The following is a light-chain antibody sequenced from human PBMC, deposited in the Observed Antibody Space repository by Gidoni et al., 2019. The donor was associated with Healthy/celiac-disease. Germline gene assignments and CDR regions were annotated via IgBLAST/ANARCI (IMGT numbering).Light chain of an antibody. V-gene: IGKV3-11*01. CDR1: QSVSSY. Sequence: EILFTQSPATLSLSPGERATLSCRASQSVSSYLAWYQQKPGQAPRLLIYDASNRATGSPARFSGRGSGTDFTRTISSLEPEDFAVYYCQQRSNWPPASTFGQGTRLEIK. J-gene: IGKJ5*01. CDR2: DAS. CDR3: QQRSNWPPAST.